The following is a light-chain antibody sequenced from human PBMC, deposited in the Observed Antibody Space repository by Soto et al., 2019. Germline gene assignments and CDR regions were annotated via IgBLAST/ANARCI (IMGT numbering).Light chain of an antibody. CDR3: LQDFSYPRT. CDR2: GVS. CDR1: QGIGTE. Sequence: AIQMTQSPSSLSASVGDRVTITCRASQGIGTELGWYQLKPGKAPKLLVYGVSTLQSGVLPRFSGSGSGTDFTLTISSLQPDDFATYYCLQDFSYPRTFGQGTKVEIK. J-gene: IGKJ1*01. V-gene: IGKV1-6*02.